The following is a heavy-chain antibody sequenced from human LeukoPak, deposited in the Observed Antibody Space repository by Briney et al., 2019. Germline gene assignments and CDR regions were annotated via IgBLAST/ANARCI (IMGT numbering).Heavy chain of an antibody. J-gene: IGHJ6*03. CDR1: GYTFTGYY. Sequence: ASVKVSCKASGYTFTGYYMHWVRQAPGQGLEWMGRINPNSGGTNYAQKFQGRVTMTRDTSISTAYMELSRLRSDDTAVYYCARVWVESGYLDPNLPRKRYYYYYMDVWGKGTTATVSS. D-gene: IGHD5-12*01. CDR3: ARVWVESGYLDPNLPRKRYYYYYMDV. CDR2: INPNSGGT. V-gene: IGHV1-2*06.